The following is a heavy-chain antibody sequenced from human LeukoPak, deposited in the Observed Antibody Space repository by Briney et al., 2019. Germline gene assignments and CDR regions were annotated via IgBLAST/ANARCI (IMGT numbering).Heavy chain of an antibody. CDR1: GYTFTNYG. CDR2: MNPNSGNT. J-gene: IGHJ6*03. V-gene: IGHV1-8*03. CDR3: ARGQSRGIAARSWYRAGRRNRYYMDV. D-gene: IGHD6-25*01. Sequence: GASVKVSCKASGYTFTNYGISWVRQATGQGLEWMGWMNPNSGNTGYAQKFQGRVTITRNTSISTAYMELSSLRSEDTAVYYCARGQSRGIAARSWYRAGRRNRYYMDVWGKGTTVTVSS.